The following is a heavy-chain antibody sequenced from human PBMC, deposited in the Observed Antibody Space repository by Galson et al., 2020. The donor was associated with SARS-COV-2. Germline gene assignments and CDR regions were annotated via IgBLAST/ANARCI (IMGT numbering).Heavy chain of an antibody. V-gene: IGHV3-64D*09. CDR1: GFTFSDFA. CDR3: LSFSSTRDNY. CDR2: ISSNGGTS. J-gene: IGHJ4*02. Sequence: GESLKISCSASGFTFSDFAMHWVRQAPGKGLEYVSAISSNGGTSFYADSVNGRFTMSRDNVKNTFYLQMTGLRVEDTAFYYCLSFSSTRDNYWGQGTLVTVTS. D-gene: IGHD6-13*01.